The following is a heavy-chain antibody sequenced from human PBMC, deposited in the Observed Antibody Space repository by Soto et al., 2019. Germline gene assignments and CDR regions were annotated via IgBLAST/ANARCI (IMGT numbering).Heavy chain of an antibody. CDR1: GFTVSSDS. V-gene: IGHV3-53*01. CDR2: IYIDNNT. CDR3: ARHYSAMGV. J-gene: IGHJ6*02. Sequence: GGSLRLSCAASGFTVSSDSMTWARQAPGKGLEWISIIYIDNNTDYADSVKGRFSISRDTSKNILYLQMNSLRAEDTAEYYCARHYSAMGVWGQGTTVTVSS.